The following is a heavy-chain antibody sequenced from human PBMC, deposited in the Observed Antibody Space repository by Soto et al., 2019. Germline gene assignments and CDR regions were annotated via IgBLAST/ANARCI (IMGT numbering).Heavy chain of an antibody. CDR3: ARAPGFFINPSCFYFFVY. V-gene: IGHV3-20*04. D-gene: IGHD2-2*03. CDR1: GFTFEDSG. CDR2: INWSGDNT. Sequence: GGSLRLSCEASGFTFEDSGMSWVRQAPGQGLEWVSGINWSGDNTGYADSVKGRFTISRENAKNSLYLQMNSLRAEDTAFYYCARAPGFFINPSCFYFFVYWGQGALVTVSS. J-gene: IGHJ4*02.